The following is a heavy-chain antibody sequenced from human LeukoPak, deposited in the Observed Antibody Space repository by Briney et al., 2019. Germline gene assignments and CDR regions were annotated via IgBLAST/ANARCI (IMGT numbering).Heavy chain of an antibody. V-gene: IGHV3-21*01. CDR3: AREGSYGNYFDY. CDR2: ISSSSSYI. CDR1: GFTVSSNY. J-gene: IGHJ4*02. D-gene: IGHD5-18*01. Sequence: PGGSLRLSCAASGFTVSSNYMNWVRQAPGKGLEWVSSISSSSSYIYYADSVKGRFTISRDNAKNSLYLQMNSLRAEDTAVYYCAREGSYGNYFDYWGQGTLVTVSS.